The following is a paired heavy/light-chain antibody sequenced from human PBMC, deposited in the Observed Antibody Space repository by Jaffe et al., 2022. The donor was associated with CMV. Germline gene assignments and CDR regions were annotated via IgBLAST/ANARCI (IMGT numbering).Light chain of an antibody. Sequence: EIVLTQSPATLSLSPGERATLSCGASQSVSSSYLAWYQQKPGLAPRLLIYDASSRATGIPDRFSGSGSGTDFTLTISRLEPEDFAVYYCQQYGSSPWTFGQGTKVEIK. J-gene: IGKJ1*01. CDR2: DAS. CDR1: QSVSSSY. V-gene: IGKV3D-20*01. CDR3: QQYGSSPWT.
Heavy chain of an antibody. V-gene: IGHV3-23*04. J-gene: IGHJ6*03. D-gene: IGHD3-22*01. CDR1: GFTFSSYA. CDR3: AKGPAGSGYYYISYYYMDV. CDR2: ISGSGGST. Sequence: EVQLVESGGGLVQPGGSLRLSCAASGFTFSSYAMSWVRQAPGKGLEWVSAISGSGGSTYYADSVKGRFTISRDNSKNTLYLQMNSLRAEDTAVYYCAKGPAGSGYYYISYYYMDVWGKGTTVTVSS.